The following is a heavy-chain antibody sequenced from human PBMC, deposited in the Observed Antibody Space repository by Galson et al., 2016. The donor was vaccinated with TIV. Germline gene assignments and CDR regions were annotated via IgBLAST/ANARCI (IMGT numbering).Heavy chain of an antibody. D-gene: IGHD3-10*01. J-gene: IGHJ3*01. Sequence: SVKVSCKASGYSFTGYFMHWVRQAPGQGLEWMGWINPKTGATTYAQEFQGRITMTRDTSASTVYMDLNRLQSDDTAVYYCARSDSYYKYAVDVWGQGTTVTVSS. V-gene: IGHV1-2*02. CDR3: ARSDSYYKYAVDV. CDR1: GYSFTGYF. CDR2: INPKTGAT.